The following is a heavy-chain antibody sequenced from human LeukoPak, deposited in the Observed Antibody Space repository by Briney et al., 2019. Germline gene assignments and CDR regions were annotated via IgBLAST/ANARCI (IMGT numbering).Heavy chain of an antibody. V-gene: IGHV1-69*04. J-gene: IGHJ4*02. CDR1: GGTFSSYA. Sequence: SVKVSCKASGGTFSSYAISWVRQAPGQGLEWMGRIIPILGIANYAQKFQGRVTITADKSTSTAYMELSSLRSEDTAVYYCASKGMATGDPFDYWGQGTLVTVSS. CDR2: IIPILGIA. CDR3: ASKGMATGDPFDY. D-gene: IGHD5-24*01.